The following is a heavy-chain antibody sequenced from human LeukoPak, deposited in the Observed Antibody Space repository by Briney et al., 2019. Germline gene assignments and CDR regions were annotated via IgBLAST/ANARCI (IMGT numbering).Heavy chain of an antibody. V-gene: IGHV3-30*18. CDR3: AKDLGFLEWSPYYYYYYGMDV. CDR1: GFTFSSYG. D-gene: IGHD3-3*02. Sequence: PGRSLRLSCAASGFTFSSYGMHWVCQAPGKGLEWVAVISYDGSNKYYADSVKGRFTISRDNSKNTLYLQMNSLRAEDTAVYYCAKDLGFLEWSPYYYYYYGMDVWGQGTTVTVSS. CDR2: ISYDGSNK. J-gene: IGHJ6*02.